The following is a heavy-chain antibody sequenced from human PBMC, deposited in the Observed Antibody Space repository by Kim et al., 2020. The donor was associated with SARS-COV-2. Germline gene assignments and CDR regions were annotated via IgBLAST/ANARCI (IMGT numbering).Heavy chain of an antibody. Sequence: SVKVSCKASGGTFSSYAISWVRQAPGQGLEWMGGIIPIFGTANYAQKFQGRVTITADESTSTAYMELSSLRSEDTAVYYCASQGFLWQRSLVIFDYWGQGTLVTVSS. CDR2: IIPIFGTA. J-gene: IGHJ4*02. CDR3: ASQGFLWQRSLVIFDY. V-gene: IGHV1-69*13. CDR1: GGTFSSYA. D-gene: IGHD3-9*01.